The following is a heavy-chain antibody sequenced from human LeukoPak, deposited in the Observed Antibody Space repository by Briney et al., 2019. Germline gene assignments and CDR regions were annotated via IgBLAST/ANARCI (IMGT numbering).Heavy chain of an antibody. D-gene: IGHD2-2*01. Sequence: PSETLSLTCTVSGGSVSSGSYYWSWIRQPPGKGLEWIGYIYYSGSTNYNPSLKSRVTISVDTSKNQFSLKLSSVTAADTAVFFCARHWCTSTSCYSFFDYWGQGTLVTVSS. CDR1: GGSVSSGSYY. CDR2: IYYSGST. V-gene: IGHV4-61*01. J-gene: IGHJ4*02. CDR3: ARHWCTSTSCYSFFDY.